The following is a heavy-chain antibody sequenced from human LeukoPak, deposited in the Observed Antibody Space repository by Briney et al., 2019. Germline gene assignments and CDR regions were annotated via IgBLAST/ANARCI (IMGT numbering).Heavy chain of an antibody. Sequence: PGGSLRLSCAASGFTFSDYYMSWIRQAPGKGLEWVSYISSSGSTIYYADSVKGRFTISRDNAKNSLYLQMNSLRAEDTAVYYCARDYYDSSGYYYFDYWAREPWSPSPQ. CDR3: ARDYYDSSGYYYFDY. CDR1: GFTFSDYY. J-gene: IGHJ4*02. CDR2: ISSSGSTI. D-gene: IGHD3-22*01. V-gene: IGHV3-11*04.